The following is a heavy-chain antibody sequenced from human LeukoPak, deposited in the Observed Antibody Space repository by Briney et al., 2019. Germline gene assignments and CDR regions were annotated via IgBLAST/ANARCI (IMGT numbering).Heavy chain of an antibody. CDR3: AKDSSYGDYPDLYYFDY. CDR1: GFTFSSYA. J-gene: IGHJ4*02. Sequence: GGSLRLSCAASGFTFSSYAMSWVRQAPGKELEWVSAISGSGGSTYYADSVKGRFTISRDNSKNTLYLQMNSLRAEDTAVYYCAKDSSYGDYPDLYYFDYWGQGTLVTVSS. D-gene: IGHD4-17*01. CDR2: ISGSGGST. V-gene: IGHV3-23*01.